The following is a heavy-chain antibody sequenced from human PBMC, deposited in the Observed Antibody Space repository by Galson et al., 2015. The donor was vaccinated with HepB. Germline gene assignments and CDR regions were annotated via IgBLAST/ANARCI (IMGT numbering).Heavy chain of an antibody. CDR3: ARDGRIGRAADAFDI. CDR1: GYTFTSYG. V-gene: IGHV1-18*01. CDR2: ISAYNGNT. J-gene: IGHJ3*02. Sequence: SVKVSCKASGYTFTSYGISWVRQAPGQGLEWMGWISAYNGNTNYAQKLQGRVTMTTDTSTSTAYMELRSLRSDDTAVYYCARDGRIGRAADAFDIWGQGTMVTVSS. D-gene: IGHD3-16*01.